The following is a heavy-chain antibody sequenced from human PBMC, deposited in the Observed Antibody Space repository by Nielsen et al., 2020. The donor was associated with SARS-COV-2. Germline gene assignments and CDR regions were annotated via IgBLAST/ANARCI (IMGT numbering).Heavy chain of an antibody. D-gene: IGHD6-25*01. Sequence: KVSCKASGYTFTTYWIGWVRQMPGNGLEWMGTIYPGDSDIRYSPSFQGQVTISVDKSINTAYLQWSSLRASDSAIYYCGRLRDRFSSGWHLGYWGQGTLVTVSS. V-gene: IGHV5-51*01. CDR2: IYPGDSDI. J-gene: IGHJ4*02. CDR1: GYTFTTYW. CDR3: GRLRDRFSSGWHLGY.